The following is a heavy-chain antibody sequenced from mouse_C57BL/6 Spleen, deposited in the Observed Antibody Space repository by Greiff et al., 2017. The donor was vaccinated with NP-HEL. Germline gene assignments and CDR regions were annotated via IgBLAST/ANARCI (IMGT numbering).Heavy chain of an antibody. CDR1: GFTFSDAW. CDR2: ISHKANNHAT. V-gene: IGHV6-6*01. CDR3: MGRAVVASFDY. J-gene: IGHJ2*01. Sequence: DVQLVESGGGLVQPGGSMKLSCAASGFTFSDAWMDWVRQSPEKGLEWVAEISHKANNHATYYAESVKGRFTISRDDSKRSVQLQMNSLSAEDTDIYYCMGRAVVASFDYWGQGTTLTVSS. D-gene: IGHD1-1*01.